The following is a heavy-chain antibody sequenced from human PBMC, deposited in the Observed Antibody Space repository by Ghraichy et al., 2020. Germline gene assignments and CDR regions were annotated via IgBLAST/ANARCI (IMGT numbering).Heavy chain of an antibody. CDR2: ISGSGGST. D-gene: IGHD6-13*01. CDR1: GFTFSSYA. Sequence: GESLNISCAASGFTFSSYAMSWVRQAPGKGLEWVSAISGSGGSTYYADSVKGRFTISRDNSKNTLYLQMNSLRAEDTAVYNCAKDGPYSSSWYVLEPVWGQGTTVTVSS. V-gene: IGHV3-23*01. J-gene: IGHJ6*02. CDR3: AKDGPYSSSWYVLEPV.